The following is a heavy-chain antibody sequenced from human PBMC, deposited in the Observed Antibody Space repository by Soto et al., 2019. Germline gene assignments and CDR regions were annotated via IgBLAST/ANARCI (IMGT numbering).Heavy chain of an antibody. J-gene: IGHJ6*02. CDR3: ATTTSLWFGELIIPGYYYYGMDV. Sequence: SETLSLTCAVSGGSISSSNWWSWVRQPPGKGLEWIGEIYHSGSTNYNPSLKSRVTISVDKSKNQFSLKLSSVTAADTAVYYCATTTSLWFGELIIPGYYYYGMDVWGQGNTVTVSS. CDR2: IYHSGST. D-gene: IGHD3-10*01. CDR1: GGSISSSNW. V-gene: IGHV4-4*02.